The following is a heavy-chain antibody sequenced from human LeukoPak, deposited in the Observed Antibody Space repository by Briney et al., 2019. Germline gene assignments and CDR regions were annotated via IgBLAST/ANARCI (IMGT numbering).Heavy chain of an antibody. CDR1: GGSISSYY. CDR3: ARYGDARGLDY. V-gene: IGHV4-59*01. CDR2: IYYSGST. Sequence: SETLSLTCTVSGGSISSYYWSWIRQPPGKGLEWIGYIYYSGSTNYNPSPKSRVTISVDTSKNQFSLKLSSVTAADTAVYYCARYGDARGLDYWGQGTLVTVSS. J-gene: IGHJ4*02. D-gene: IGHD4-17*01.